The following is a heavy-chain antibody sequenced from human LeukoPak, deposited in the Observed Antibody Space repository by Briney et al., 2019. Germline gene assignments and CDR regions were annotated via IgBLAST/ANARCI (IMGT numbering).Heavy chain of an antibody. D-gene: IGHD6-25*01. V-gene: IGHV3-7*03. CDR3: AKGVAGGSSRYDY. CDR2: INQDGTDK. J-gene: IGHJ4*02. Sequence: GGSLRLSCAASGFTFTTYWMSWIRQAPGKGLEWVANINQDGTDKYYVDSVKGRFTFSRDNAQNSLYLQMSSLRVEDTAVYYCAKGVAGGSSRYDYWGQGILVTVSS. CDR1: GFTFTTYW.